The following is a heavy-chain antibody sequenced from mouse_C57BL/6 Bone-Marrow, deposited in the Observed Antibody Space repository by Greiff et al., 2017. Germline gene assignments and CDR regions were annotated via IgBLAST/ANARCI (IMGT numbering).Heavy chain of an antibody. CDR2: IYPRSGNT. J-gene: IGHJ2*01. CDR3: ARFWDRFDY. CDR1: GYTFTSYG. V-gene: IGHV1-81*01. Sequence: QVQLKESGAELARPGASVKLSCKASGYTFTSYGISWVKQRTGQGLEWIGEIYPRSGNTYYNEKFKGKATLTADKSSSTAYMGLRRLTSEDSAVYFCARFWDRFDYWGQGTTLTVSS. D-gene: IGHD3-3*01.